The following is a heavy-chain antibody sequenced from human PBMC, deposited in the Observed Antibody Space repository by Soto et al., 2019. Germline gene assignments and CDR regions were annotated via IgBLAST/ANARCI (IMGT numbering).Heavy chain of an antibody. CDR1: GDSISSGDYY. Sequence: SETLSLTCTVSGDSISSGDYYWSWIRQPPGKGLEWIGCIYYSGNTYYNPSLKRRFTISVDTSKNQFSLQLSSVTVADTAVYYGARAPGPGGKETRVTVPS. CDR2: IYYSGNT. CDR3: ARAPGP. V-gene: IGHV4-30-4*01. J-gene: IGHJ5*02.